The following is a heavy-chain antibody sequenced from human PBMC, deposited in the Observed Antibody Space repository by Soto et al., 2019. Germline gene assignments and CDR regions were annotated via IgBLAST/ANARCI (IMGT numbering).Heavy chain of an antibody. D-gene: IGHD1-1*01. CDR1: GGSISSYY. Sequence: SETLSLTCTVSGGSISSYYWSWIRQPPGKGLEWIGYIYYSGSTNYNPSLKSRVTISVDTSKNLLYLDMKYLSAEDTALYYCARTGTTHYWGQGTLVTSPQ. V-gene: IGHV4-59*12. CDR2: IYYSGST. J-gene: IGHJ4*02. CDR3: ARTGTTHY.